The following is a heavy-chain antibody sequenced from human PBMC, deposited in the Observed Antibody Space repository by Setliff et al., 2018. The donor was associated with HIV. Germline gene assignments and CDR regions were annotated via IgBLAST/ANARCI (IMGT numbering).Heavy chain of an antibody. CDR1: GGSISSSSYY. V-gene: IGHV4-61*02. J-gene: IGHJ6*02. CDR2: IYTTGST. D-gene: IGHD3-22*01. CDR3: ARQDQYDDSGYYVGFYGMDV. Sequence: PSETLSLTCTVSGGSISSSSYYWTWIRQPAGKGLEWIGRIYTTGSTNYNPSLKSRVTISVDTSKNQFSLKLSSVTAADTAGYYCARQDQYDDSGYYVGFYGMDVWGQGTTVTVSS.